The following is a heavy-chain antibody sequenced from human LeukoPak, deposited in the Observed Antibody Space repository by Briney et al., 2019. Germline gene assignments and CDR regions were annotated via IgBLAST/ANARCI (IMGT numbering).Heavy chain of an antibody. V-gene: IGHV4-39*01. J-gene: IGHJ4*02. CDR2: VYYSGST. CDR3: ARRRPSHYFDY. CDR1: GGSISGSSYY. Sequence: PSETLSLTCTVSGGSISGSSYYWGWIRQPPGKGLEWIGSVYYSGSTYYNPSLKSRVTISVDTSKNQFSLKLSSVTAADTAVYYCARRRPSHYFDYWGQGTLVTVSS.